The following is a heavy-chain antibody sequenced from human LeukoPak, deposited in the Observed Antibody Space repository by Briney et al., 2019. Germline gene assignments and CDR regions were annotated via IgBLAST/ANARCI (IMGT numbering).Heavy chain of an antibody. V-gene: IGHV1-18*01. J-gene: IGHJ3*02. CDR2: ISAYNGNT. CDR1: GYTFTSYG. D-gene: IGHD6-19*01. CDR3: ARDQAVAGLHDARDI. Sequence: ASVKVSCKASGYTFTSYGISWVRQAPGQGLEWMGWISAYNGNTNYAQKLQGRVTMTTDTSTSTAYMELRSLRSDDTAVYYCARDQAVAGLHDARDIWGQGSMVTVSS.